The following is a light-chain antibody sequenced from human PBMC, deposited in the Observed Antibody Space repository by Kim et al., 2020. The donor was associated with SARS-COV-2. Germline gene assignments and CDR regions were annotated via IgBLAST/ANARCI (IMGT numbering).Light chain of an antibody. Sequence: SQGERATLSCRASQSLSRNLAWYQQKPGQAPRLLIYGASTRATGIPARFSGSGSGTEFTLTISTLQSEDFAVYYCQQYNKWPPGTFGQGTKVDIK. V-gene: IGKV3-15*01. J-gene: IGKJ1*01. CDR2: GAS. CDR3: QQYNKWPPGT. CDR1: QSLSRN.